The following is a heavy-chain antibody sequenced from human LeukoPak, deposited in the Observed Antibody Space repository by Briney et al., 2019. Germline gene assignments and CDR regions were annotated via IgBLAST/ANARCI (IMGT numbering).Heavy chain of an antibody. CDR3: ARPLGATGVEYFQH. J-gene: IGHJ1*01. Sequence: EASVKVSCKASGYTFTSYGISWVRQAPGQGLEWMGWISAYNGNTNYAQKLQGRVTMTIDTSTSTAYLELRSLRSDDTAVYYCARPLGATGVEYFQHWGQGTLVTVSS. V-gene: IGHV1-18*01. CDR2: ISAYNGNT. CDR1: GYTFTSYG. D-gene: IGHD1-26*01.